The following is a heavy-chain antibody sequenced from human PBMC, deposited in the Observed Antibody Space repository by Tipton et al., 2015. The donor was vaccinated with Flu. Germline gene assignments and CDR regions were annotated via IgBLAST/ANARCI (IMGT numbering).Heavy chain of an antibody. J-gene: IGHJ4*02. CDR3: ARGQVVNDY. CDR1: GGSISSYY. D-gene: IGHD6-6*01. CDR2: IQSTGRT. Sequence: TLSLTCTVSGGSISSYYWNWIRQSAGKGLEWIGRIQSTGRTNYNPSLRSRVTMSLDASKNQVSLKLTSVTVADTAVYYCARGQVVNDYWGQGILVTVSS. V-gene: IGHV4-4*07.